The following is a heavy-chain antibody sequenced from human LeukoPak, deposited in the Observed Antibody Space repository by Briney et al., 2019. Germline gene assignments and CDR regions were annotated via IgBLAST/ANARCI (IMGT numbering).Heavy chain of an antibody. CDR3: ARVFAPYYYDSSGYSHFDY. CDR1: GGTFSSYA. D-gene: IGHD3-22*01. J-gene: IGHJ4*02. CDR2: IIPIFGTA. V-gene: IGHV1-69*05. Sequence: SAKVSCKASGGTFSSYAISWVRQAPGQGLEWMGGIIPIFGTANYAQKFQGRVTITTDESTSTAYMELSSLRSEDTAVYYCARVFAPYYYDSSGYSHFDYWGQGTLVTVSS.